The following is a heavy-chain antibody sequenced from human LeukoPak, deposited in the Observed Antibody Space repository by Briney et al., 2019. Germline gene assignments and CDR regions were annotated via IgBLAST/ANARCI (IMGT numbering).Heavy chain of an antibody. CDR2: IWYDGSNK. D-gene: IGHD4-17*01. Sequence: HPGGSLRLSCAASGFTFSSYGMPWVRQAPGKGLEWVAVIWYDGSNKYYADSVKGRFTISRDHSKNTLYLQMNSLRAEDTAVYYCARTQSLYGDYGEDYYSYYGMDVWGQGTTVTVSS. V-gene: IGHV3-33*01. J-gene: IGHJ6*02. CDR1: GFTFSSYG. CDR3: ARTQSLYGDYGEDYYSYYGMDV.